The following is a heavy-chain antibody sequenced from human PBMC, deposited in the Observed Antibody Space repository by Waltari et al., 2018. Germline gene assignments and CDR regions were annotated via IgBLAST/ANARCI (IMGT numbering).Heavy chain of an antibody. D-gene: IGHD6-19*01. Sequence: QLQLQESGPGLVKPSETLSLACTGPGVSMDDSSYYWGWIRQPPGKGLEWIGSVYYNGNTHHNPSLKSRVTVSGDTSKNQFSLMLNSVTAADTAVYDCVRHRLAWYFDLWGRGTLVTVSS. CDR2: VYYNGNT. J-gene: IGHJ2*01. CDR1: GVSMDDSSYY. V-gene: IGHV4-39*01. CDR3: VRHRLAWYFDL.